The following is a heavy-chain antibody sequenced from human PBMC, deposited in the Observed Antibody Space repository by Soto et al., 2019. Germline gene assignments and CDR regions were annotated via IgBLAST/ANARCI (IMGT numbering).Heavy chain of an antibody. CDR1: GYSFTSYW. J-gene: IGHJ3*02. D-gene: IGHD6-13*01. CDR2: IDPSDSYT. Sequence: GESLKISCKGSGYSFTSYWISWVRQMPGKGLEWMGRIDPSDSYTNYSPSFQGHVTIPADKSISTAYLQWCSLKASDTAMYYCASHIRAAAGHDAFDIWGQGTMVTVSS. V-gene: IGHV5-10-1*01. CDR3: ASHIRAAAGHDAFDI.